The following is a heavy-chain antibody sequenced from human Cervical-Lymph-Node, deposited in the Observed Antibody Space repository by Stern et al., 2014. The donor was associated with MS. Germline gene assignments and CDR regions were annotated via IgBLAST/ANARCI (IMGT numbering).Heavy chain of an antibody. Sequence: QVQLQESGPGLVKPSETLSLNCTVSGGSIRSYYWGWIRQPAGKGLEWIGRVHYSGRTDCNPSLKSRATISVDTSKNQFSLRLSSVTAADTAVYYCARRTSPFDYWGQGSLVTVSS. CDR3: ARRTSPFDY. J-gene: IGHJ4*02. V-gene: IGHV4-39*01. D-gene: IGHD2-2*01. CDR1: GGSIRSYY. CDR2: VHYSGRT.